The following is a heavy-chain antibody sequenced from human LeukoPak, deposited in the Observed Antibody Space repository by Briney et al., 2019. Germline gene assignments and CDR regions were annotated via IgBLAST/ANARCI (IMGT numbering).Heavy chain of an antibody. D-gene: IGHD3-10*01. V-gene: IGHV4-61*02. CDR3: ARDRGLGY. Sequence: SETLSLTCTVSGGSISSGSYYWSWIRQPAGKGLEWIGRIYTSGSTNYNPSLKSRVTISVDTSKNQFSLKLSSVTAADTAVYYCARDRGLGYWGQRTLVTVSS. CDR1: GGSISSGSYY. J-gene: IGHJ4*02. CDR2: IYTSGST.